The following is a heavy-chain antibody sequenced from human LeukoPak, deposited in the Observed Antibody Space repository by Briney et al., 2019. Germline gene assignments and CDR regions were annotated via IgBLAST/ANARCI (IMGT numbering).Heavy chain of an antibody. V-gene: IGHV1-2*02. CDR2: INPNSGGT. CDR3: ARDLLGYNSDY. D-gene: IGHD5-24*01. Sequence: ASXXVSCKASGYTFTGYYMNWVRQAPGQGVEWMGWINPNSGGTKYAQKCQGRVTMTRDTSISTAYMELSRLRSDDTAVYYCARDLLGYNSDYWGQGTLVTVSS. CDR1: GYTFTGYY. J-gene: IGHJ4*02.